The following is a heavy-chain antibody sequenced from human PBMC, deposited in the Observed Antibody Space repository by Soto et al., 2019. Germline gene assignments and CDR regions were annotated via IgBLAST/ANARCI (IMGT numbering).Heavy chain of an antibody. CDR3: ARERTGGRWYFAL. D-gene: IGHD2-15*01. CDR2: IYYSGST. J-gene: IGHJ2*01. V-gene: IGHV4-30-4*01. CDR1: GGSISSGDYY. Sequence: QVQLQESGPGLVKPSQTLSLTCTVSGGSISSGDYYWSWIRQPPGKGLEWIGYIYYSGSTYYNPSLKSRVTISVDTSKNRFSLKPSSVTAADTAVYYCARERTGGRWYFALWGRGTLVTVSS.